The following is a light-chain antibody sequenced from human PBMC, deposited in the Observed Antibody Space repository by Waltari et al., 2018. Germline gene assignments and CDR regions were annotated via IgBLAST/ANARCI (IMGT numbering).Light chain of an antibody. Sequence: QSALTQPASVSGSPGQSITISCTGTSSDVGGYNYVSCYQQHPGKAPKLMIYEVSNRPSGVSNRFSGSKSGNTASLTISGLQAEDEADYYCSSYTSSSTLPLVFGGGTKLTVL. V-gene: IGLV2-14*01. J-gene: IGLJ3*02. CDR1: SSDVGGYNY. CDR2: EVS. CDR3: SSYTSSSTLPLV.